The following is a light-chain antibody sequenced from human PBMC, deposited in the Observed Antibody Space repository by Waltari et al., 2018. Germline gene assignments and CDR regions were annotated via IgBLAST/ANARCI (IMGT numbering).Light chain of an antibody. V-gene: IGKV3-11*01. CDR3: QQRSNWWT. CDR1: RSVGTY. Sequence: ETVLTQSPATLSLSPGERATLSCRASRSVGTYLDWYQHRPGQAPRLLIYDPSKRATGIPARFSGSGSGTDFTLTITSLDPEDFAVYYCQQRSNWWTFGQGTKVEIK. J-gene: IGKJ1*01. CDR2: DPS.